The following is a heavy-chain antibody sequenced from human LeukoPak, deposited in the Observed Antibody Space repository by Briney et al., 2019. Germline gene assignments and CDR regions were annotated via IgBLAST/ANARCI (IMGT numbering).Heavy chain of an antibody. V-gene: IGHV1-18*01. D-gene: IGHD6-6*01. CDR2: ISAYNGNT. J-gene: IGHJ6*02. Sequence: ASVKVSCKASGYTFTSYGISWVRQAPGQGLEWMGWISAYNGNTNYAQKLQGRVTMTTDTSTSTAYMELRSLRSDDTAVYYCARVDIAARSTRNDYYYYGMDVWGQGTTVTVSS. CDR1: GYTFTSYG. CDR3: ARVDIAARSTRNDYYYYGMDV.